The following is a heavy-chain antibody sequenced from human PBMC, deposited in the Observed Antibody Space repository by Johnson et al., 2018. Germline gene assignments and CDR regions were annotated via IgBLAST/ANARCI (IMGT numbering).Heavy chain of an antibody. D-gene: IGHD2-21*02. Sequence: QVQLVESGGGVVQPGRSLRLSCAASGFTFSSYAMHWVRQAPGKGLEWVAVISYDGSNKYYADSVKGRFTISRDNSKNSLYLQMNSLTAEDTAVYYCCRDPRDYYYYYYMDVWGKGTTVTVSS. CDR3: CRDPRDYYYYYYMDV. V-gene: IGHV3-30-3*01. CDR2: ISYDGSNK. J-gene: IGHJ6*03. CDR1: GFTFSSYA.